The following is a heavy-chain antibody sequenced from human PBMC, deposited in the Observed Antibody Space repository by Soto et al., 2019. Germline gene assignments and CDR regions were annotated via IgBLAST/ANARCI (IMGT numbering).Heavy chain of an antibody. CDR3: ARGGLELGNFHFDY. V-gene: IGHV4-34*01. D-gene: IGHD1-7*01. CDR2: INQSGST. Sequence: SETLSLTCAVYCGSFSGHYWSWIRQTPGKGLEWIGEINQSGSTNYNPSLKSRVTISIDTSKNQFSLKLSSVTAADTAVYYCARGGLELGNFHFDYWGQGTLVTVSS. CDR1: CGSFSGHY. J-gene: IGHJ4*02.